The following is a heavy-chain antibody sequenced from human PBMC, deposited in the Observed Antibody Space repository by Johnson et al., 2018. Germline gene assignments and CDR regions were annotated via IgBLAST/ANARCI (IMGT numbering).Heavy chain of an antibody. V-gene: IGHV3-23*04. J-gene: IGHJ6*02. D-gene: IGHD2/OR15-2a*01. Sequence: VQLVQSGGGLVQPGGSLRLSCAASGFPFRGYAMNWVRQAPGKGLEWVSAISAGAESTYYADSVKGRFTISRDNSKNTLYRQMNSLRAEDTALYYCAKDRGHYYLYYGMDVWGQGTTVTVSS. CDR3: AKDRGHYYLYYGMDV. CDR1: GFPFRGYA. CDR2: ISAGAEST.